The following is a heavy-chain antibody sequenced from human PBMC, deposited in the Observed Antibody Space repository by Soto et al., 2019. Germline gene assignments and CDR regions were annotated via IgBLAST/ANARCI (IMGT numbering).Heavy chain of an antibody. J-gene: IGHJ5*02. CDR3: ARRRDAFWRGYENEGSWFDP. CDR2: MNLNSGNT. Sequence: QVQLVQSGAEVKKPGASVKVSCKASGYTFTSYDINGARQATGQGLEWMGWMNLNSGNTGYAQKFQGRVTMTRNTSRSTAYMELSSLRSEDTAVYYWARRRDAFWRGYENEGSWFDPWGQGTLVTVSS. CDR1: GYTFTSYD. D-gene: IGHD3-3*01. V-gene: IGHV1-8*01.